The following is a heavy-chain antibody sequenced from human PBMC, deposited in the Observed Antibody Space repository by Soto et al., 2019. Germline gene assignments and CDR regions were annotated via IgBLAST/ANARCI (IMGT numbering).Heavy chain of an antibody. CDR3: ASAATLFGVVMAALDV. J-gene: IGHJ6*02. V-gene: IGHV4-4*02. Sequence: SETLSLTCAVSGGSISNSYWWSWVRQPPGKGLEWIGEIFHSGGTNYNPSLKSRVTISLDESKNQFSLRVSSVTAADTAVYHCASAATLFGVVMAALDVWGQGTTVTVSS. D-gene: IGHD3-3*01. CDR1: GGSISNSYW. CDR2: IFHSGGT.